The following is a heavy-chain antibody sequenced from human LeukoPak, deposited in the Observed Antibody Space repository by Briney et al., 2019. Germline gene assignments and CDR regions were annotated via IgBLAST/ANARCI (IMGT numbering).Heavy chain of an antibody. CDR3: ARHSPYSSSWYSNFDY. D-gene: IGHD6-13*01. CDR2: IYYTGNT. Sequence: PSETLSLTCTVSGGSISSYYWSWIRQSPGKGLEWIGYIYYTGNTNYNPSLKSRVTILVDTSKNQFSLRLSSVTAADTAVYYCARHSPYSSSWYSNFDYWGQGTLVTVSS. V-gene: IGHV4-59*08. J-gene: IGHJ4*02. CDR1: GGSISSYY.